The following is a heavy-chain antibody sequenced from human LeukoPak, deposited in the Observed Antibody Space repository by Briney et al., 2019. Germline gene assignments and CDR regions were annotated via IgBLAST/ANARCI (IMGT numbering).Heavy chain of an antibody. D-gene: IGHD1-26*01. CDR2: INPNSGGT. V-gene: IGHV1-2*02. Sequence: GASVKVSCTASGYTFTGYYMHWVRQAPGQGLEWMGWINPNSGGTNYAQKFQGRVTMTRDTSISTAYMELSRLRSDDTAVYYCARVLYSGSRFDYWGQGTLVTVSS. CDR3: ARVLYSGSRFDY. J-gene: IGHJ4*02. CDR1: GYTFTGYY.